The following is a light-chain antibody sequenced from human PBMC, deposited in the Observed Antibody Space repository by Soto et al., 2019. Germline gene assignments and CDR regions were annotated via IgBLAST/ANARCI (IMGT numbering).Light chain of an antibody. J-gene: IGLJ2*01. CDR1: SSDVGGYDY. V-gene: IGLV2-14*01. CDR2: EVS. Sequence: QSVLTQPASVSGSPGQSITISCTGTSSDVGGYDYVSWYQQHPGKAPKLMISEVSNRHSGVSTRFSGPKSGNTASLTISGLQAEDEADYYCSSYTTSGTLPVVFGGGTKVTVL. CDR3: SSYTTSGTLPVV.